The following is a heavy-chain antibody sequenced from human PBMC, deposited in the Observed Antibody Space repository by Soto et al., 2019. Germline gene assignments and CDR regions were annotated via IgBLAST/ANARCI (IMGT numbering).Heavy chain of an antibody. Sequence: PGGSLRLSCAASGFTFSSSPMSWVRQAPGKGLEWVSGISGSGAGTYYADSVKGRFTISRDTSKNQFSLKLSSVTAADTAVYYCARVRIAARSSLNWFDPWGQGTLVTVSS. V-gene: IGHV3-23*01. CDR1: GFTFSSSP. J-gene: IGHJ5*02. D-gene: IGHD6-6*01. CDR2: ISGSGAGT. CDR3: ARVRIAARSSLNWFDP.